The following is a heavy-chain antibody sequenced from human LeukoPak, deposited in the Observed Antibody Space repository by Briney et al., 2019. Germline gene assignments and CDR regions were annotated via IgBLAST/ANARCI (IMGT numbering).Heavy chain of an antibody. Sequence: SVKVSCKASGGTFTSYAIRWVRQAPGQGLEWMGGIIPIFGTTNYAQKFQGRVTITADKSTSTAYMELSSLRSEDTAVYYCASVDTAMAYYYYGMDVWGQGATVTVSS. CDR3: ASVDTAMAYYYYGMDV. CDR2: IIPIFGTT. CDR1: GGTFTSYA. D-gene: IGHD5-18*01. J-gene: IGHJ6*02. V-gene: IGHV1-69*06.